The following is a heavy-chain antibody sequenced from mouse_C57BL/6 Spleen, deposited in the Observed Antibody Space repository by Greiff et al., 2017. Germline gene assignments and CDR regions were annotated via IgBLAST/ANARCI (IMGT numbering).Heavy chain of an antibody. Sequence: QVQLQQSGAELARPGASVKLSCKASGYTFTSYGISWVKQRTGQGLEWIGEIYPRSGNTYYNEKFKGKATLTADKSSSTAYMELRSLTSEDSAVYFCASSTKLRGPMDYGGQGTSATASS. J-gene: IGHJ4*01. CDR3: ASSTKLRGPMDY. V-gene: IGHV1-81*01. D-gene: IGHD1-1*01. CDR2: IYPRSGNT. CDR1: GYTFTSYG.